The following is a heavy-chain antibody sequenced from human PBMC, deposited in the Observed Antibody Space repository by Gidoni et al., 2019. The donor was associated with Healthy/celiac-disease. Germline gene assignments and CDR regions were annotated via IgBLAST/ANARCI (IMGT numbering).Heavy chain of an antibody. CDR1: GGSFSGYY. CDR3: ARSRGIAAAGKNRKFKYYFDY. J-gene: IGHJ4*02. D-gene: IGHD6-13*01. V-gene: IGHV4-34*01. CDR2: INHSGST. Sequence: QVQLQQWGAGLLKPSETLSLTCAVYGGSFSGYYWSWIRQPPGKGLEWIGEINHSGSTNYNPSLKSRVTISVDTSKNQFSLKLSSVTAADTAVYYCARSRGIAAAGKNRKFKYYFDYWGQGTLVTVSS.